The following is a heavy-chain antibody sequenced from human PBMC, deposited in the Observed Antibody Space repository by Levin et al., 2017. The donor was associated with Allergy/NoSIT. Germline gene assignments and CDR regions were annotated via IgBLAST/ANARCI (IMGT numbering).Heavy chain of an antibody. V-gene: IGHV1-2*02. CDR2: INPQTGGT. CDR1: GYSFTDYY. Sequence: GASVKVSCKASGYSFTDYYLFWVRQAPGQGLEWMGWINPQTGGTKFAQMFQGRVTMTTDTSISTAYMELSSLRSDDSAVYYCARDFHSVYDSSAYPKLGYWGQGTLVTVSS. CDR3: ARDFHSVYDSSAYPKLGY. D-gene: IGHD3-22*01. J-gene: IGHJ4*02.